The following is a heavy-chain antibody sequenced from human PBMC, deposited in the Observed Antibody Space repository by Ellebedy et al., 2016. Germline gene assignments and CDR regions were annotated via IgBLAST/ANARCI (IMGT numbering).Heavy chain of an antibody. D-gene: IGHD3-22*01. CDR2: IYYSGST. V-gene: IGHV4-39*07. CDR1: GGSISSSSYY. Sequence: SETLSLTCTASGGSISSSSYYWGWIRQPPGKGLEWIGSIYYSGSTYYNPSLKSRVTISVDTSKNQFSLKLSSVTAADTAVYYCARRHYYDSSGYFLGGDYFDYWGQGTLVTVSS. CDR3: ARRHYYDSSGYFLGGDYFDY. J-gene: IGHJ4*02.